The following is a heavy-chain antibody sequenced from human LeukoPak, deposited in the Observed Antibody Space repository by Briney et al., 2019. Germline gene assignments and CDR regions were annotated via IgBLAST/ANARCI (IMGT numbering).Heavy chain of an antibody. Sequence: ASETLSLTCTVSGGSISSSSYYWGWIRQPPGKGLEWIGSIYYSGSTYYNPSLKSRVTISVDTSKNQFSLKLSSVTAADTAVYYCARPGYCSSISCAIDYWGQGTLVTVSS. CDR3: ARPGYCSSISCAIDY. CDR2: IYYSGST. J-gene: IGHJ4*02. V-gene: IGHV4-39*01. CDR1: GGSISSSSYY. D-gene: IGHD2-2*01.